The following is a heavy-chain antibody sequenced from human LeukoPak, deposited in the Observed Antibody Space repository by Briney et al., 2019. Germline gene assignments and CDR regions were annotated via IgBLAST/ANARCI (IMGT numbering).Heavy chain of an antibody. J-gene: IGHJ3*02. CDR3: ARSPDDAFDI. V-gene: IGHV4-31*03. CDR1: GGSISSGGHY. Sequence: PSQTLPLTCTVSGGSISSGGHYWTWIRQHPGKGLEWIAYIYHTGTTYYNPSLKSRVNISVDTSKNQFSLKLSSVTAADTAVYYSARSPDDAFDIWGQGTMVTVSS. CDR2: IYHTGTT.